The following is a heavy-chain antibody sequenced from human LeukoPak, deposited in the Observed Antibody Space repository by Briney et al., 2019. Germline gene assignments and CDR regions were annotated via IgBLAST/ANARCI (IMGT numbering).Heavy chain of an antibody. J-gene: IGHJ4*02. CDR1: GFTFSSYG. CDR2: INSDGSTT. D-gene: IGHD1-26*01. CDR3: VGGSYYFDY. Sequence: GRSLRLSCAASGFTFSSYGMHWVRQAPGKGLVRVSRINSDGSTTSYADSVKGRITISRDNAKNTLYLQMNSLRAEDTAVYYCVGGSYYFDYWGQGTLVTVSS. V-gene: IGHV3-74*01.